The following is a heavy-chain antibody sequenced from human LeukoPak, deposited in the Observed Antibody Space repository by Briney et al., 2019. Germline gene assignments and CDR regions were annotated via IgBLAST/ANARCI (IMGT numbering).Heavy chain of an antibody. CDR1: GFTFSSYA. D-gene: IGHD4-17*01. CDR3: AINPGDYDDFDY. J-gene: IGHJ4*02. Sequence: GGSLRLSCAASGFTFSSYAMTWVRQAPGKGLEWVSAISGPGGAPFYADSVKGRFTISRDNSNNMLYLQMNSLRADDTALYYCAINPGDYDDFDYWGRGTLVTVSS. CDR2: ISGPGGAP. V-gene: IGHV3-23*01.